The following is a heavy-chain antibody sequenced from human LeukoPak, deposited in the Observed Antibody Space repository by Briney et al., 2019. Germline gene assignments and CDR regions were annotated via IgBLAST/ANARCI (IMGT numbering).Heavy chain of an antibody. V-gene: IGHV3-23*01. D-gene: IGHD2-2*02. CDR1: GFTFSSYA. J-gene: IGHJ4*02. Sequence: PGRSLRLSCAASGFTFSSYAMSWVRQAPGKGLEWVSAISGSGGSTYYADSVKGRFTISRDNSKNTLYLQMNSLRAEDTAVYYCAKVADYCSSTSCYMGYWGQGTLVTVSS. CDR2: ISGSGGST. CDR3: AKVADYCSSTSCYMGY.